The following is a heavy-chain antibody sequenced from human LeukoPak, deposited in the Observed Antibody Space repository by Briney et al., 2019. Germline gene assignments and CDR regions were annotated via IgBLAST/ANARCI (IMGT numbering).Heavy chain of an antibody. V-gene: IGHV3-7*01. J-gene: IGHJ4*02. CDR2: IKQDGSEK. Sequence: RGSLRLSCEASGFSFNSYWMEWVRQAPGMGLEWVANIKQDGSEKYYVGSVRGRFTISRDNAKNSLYLQMNSLRAEDTAVYFCARRAYDSRPEAPTDYWGQGTLVTVSS. CDR3: ARRAYDSRPEAPTDY. D-gene: IGHD3-22*01. CDR1: GFSFNSYW.